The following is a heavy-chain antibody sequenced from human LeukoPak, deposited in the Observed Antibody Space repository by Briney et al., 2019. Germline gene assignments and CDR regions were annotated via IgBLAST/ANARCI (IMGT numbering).Heavy chain of an antibody. D-gene: IGHD5-18*01. CDR1: GFTVSSNY. CDR2: IYSGGST. J-gene: IGHJ4*02. CDR3: AKWANTAMVYFDY. Sequence: SGGSLRLSCAASGFTVSSNYMSWVRQAPGKGLEWVSVIYSGGSTYYADSVKGRFTISRDNSKNTLYLQMNSLRAEDTAVYYCAKWANTAMVYFDYWGQGTLVTVSS. V-gene: IGHV3-53*01.